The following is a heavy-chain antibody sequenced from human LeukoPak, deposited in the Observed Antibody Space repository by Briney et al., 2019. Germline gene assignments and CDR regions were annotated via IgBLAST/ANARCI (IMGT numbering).Heavy chain of an antibody. CDR3: ARDPPGAVAFDY. V-gene: IGHV3-21*01. CDR1: GFTFSNYA. Sequence: GGSLRLSCAASGFTFSNYAMDWVRQAPGKGLEWVSSISSSTSYIYYADSVKGRFTISRDNAKNSLYLQMNSLRAEDTAVYYCARDPPGAVAFDYWGQGTLVTVSS. J-gene: IGHJ4*02. CDR2: ISSSTSYI. D-gene: IGHD6-19*01.